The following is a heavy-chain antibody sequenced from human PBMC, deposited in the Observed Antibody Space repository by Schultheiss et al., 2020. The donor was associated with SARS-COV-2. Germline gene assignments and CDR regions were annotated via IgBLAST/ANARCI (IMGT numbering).Heavy chain of an antibody. J-gene: IGHJ4*02. Sequence: SQTLSLTCTVSGGSISSYYWSWIRQPPGKGLEWIGYIYHSGSTYYNPSLKSRVTISVDTSKNQFSLKLSSVTAADTAVYYCAKDSEWVAGTGGVDYWGQGTLVTVSS. CDR2: IYHSGST. D-gene: IGHD6-19*01. CDR1: GGSISSYY. V-gene: IGHV4-59*01. CDR3: AKDSEWVAGTGGVDY.